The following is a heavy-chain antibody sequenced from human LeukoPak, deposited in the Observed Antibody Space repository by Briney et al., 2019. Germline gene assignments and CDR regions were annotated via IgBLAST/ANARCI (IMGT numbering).Heavy chain of an antibody. V-gene: IGHV3-48*01. J-gene: IGHJ4*02. CDR2: ISSSSSTI. Sequence: SGGSLRLSCAASGFTFNIYDMNWVRQTRGKGLEWISFISSSSSTIYYADSVKGRFTIARDNSKNSLYLQMNSLRAEHTAVYYCGRYEYPSGRSLDYWGQGTLVTVSS. D-gene: IGHD6-19*01. CDR1: GFTFNIYD. CDR3: GRYEYPSGRSLDY.